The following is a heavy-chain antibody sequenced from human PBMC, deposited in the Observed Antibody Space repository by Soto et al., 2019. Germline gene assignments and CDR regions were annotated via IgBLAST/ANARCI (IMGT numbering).Heavy chain of an antibody. CDR1: GGSISSYY. D-gene: IGHD2-2*01. V-gene: IGHV4-59*08. CDR3: ARVRSSTSCYDY. J-gene: IGHJ4*02. Sequence: SETLSLTCTVSGGSISSYYWSWIRQPPGKGPEWIGYIYYSGSTNYNPSLKSRVTISVDTSKNQFSLKLSSVTAADTAVYYCARVRSSTSCYDYWGQGTLVTVSS. CDR2: IYYSGST.